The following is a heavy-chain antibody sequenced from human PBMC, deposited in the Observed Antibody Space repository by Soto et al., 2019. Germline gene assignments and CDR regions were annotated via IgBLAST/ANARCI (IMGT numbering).Heavy chain of an antibody. Sequence: QVQLVQSGPEVRKPGASVKVSCTASGYSFHNYGIIWVRQAPGQGLEWMGWISGQIAKTNFAQKFQGRVSMTTDTSTNTAYMELSILRSDDTAIYYCARGPPSGSFSLTPRFWGQGSVVTVSS. J-gene: IGHJ4*02. CDR1: GYSFHNYG. CDR3: ARGPPSGSFSLTPRF. D-gene: IGHD1-26*01. V-gene: IGHV1-18*04. CDR2: ISGQIAKT.